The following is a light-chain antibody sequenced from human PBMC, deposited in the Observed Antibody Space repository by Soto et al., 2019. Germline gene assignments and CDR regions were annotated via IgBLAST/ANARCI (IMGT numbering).Light chain of an antibody. J-gene: IGKJ2*01. CDR2: DAS. V-gene: IGKV3-11*01. Sequence: TQSPSTLSLSPGERATLSCRASQSITSRLAWYQQKPGQAPRLLMYDASNRATGIPARFRGTGSGTDFTLTISSLEPEDFAVYYCQQRSTFGQGTKLEIK. CDR1: QSITSR. CDR3: QQRST.